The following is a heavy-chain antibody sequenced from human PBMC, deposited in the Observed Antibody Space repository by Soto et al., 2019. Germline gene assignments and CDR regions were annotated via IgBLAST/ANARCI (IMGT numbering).Heavy chain of an antibody. CDR2: IYYTGTT. CDR3: ARLHFYDFWSGSFPIDV. D-gene: IGHD3-3*01. J-gene: IGHJ6*02. V-gene: IGHV4-61*01. Sequence: SETLSLTCTVSGGSVSSGRYQWSWIRQSPGKGLEWIGYIYYTGTTNYNPSLKSRVTISVDTSKNQFSLKLTSVTAADTALYFCARLHFYDFWSGSFPIDVWGQGTSVTVSS. CDR1: GGSVSSGRYQ.